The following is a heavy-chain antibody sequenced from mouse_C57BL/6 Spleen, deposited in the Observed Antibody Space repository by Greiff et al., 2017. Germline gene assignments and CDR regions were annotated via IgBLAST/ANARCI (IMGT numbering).Heavy chain of an antibody. CDR3: AVHIYYYGGSYVNYAMDY. Sequence: QVQLQQSGAELVKPGASVKLSCKASGYTFTEYSIHWVKQRSGQGLEWIWWFYPGSGSIKYNEKFKDKATLTADKSSSTAYMELSRLTSEDSAVYFCAVHIYYYGGSYVNYAMDYWGQGTSVTVSS. CDR1: GYTFTEYS. J-gene: IGHJ4*01. D-gene: IGHD1-1*01. CDR2: FYPGSGSI. V-gene: IGHV1-62-2*01.